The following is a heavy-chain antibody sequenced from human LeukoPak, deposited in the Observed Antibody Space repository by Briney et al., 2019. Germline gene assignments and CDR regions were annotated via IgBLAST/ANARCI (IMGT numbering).Heavy chain of an antibody. J-gene: IGHJ4*02. D-gene: IGHD6-13*01. V-gene: IGHV1-69*10. CDR3: ATGTNGLYGSNRFQGYFDD. Sequence: ASVKVSCKASGGTFSKYATSWVRQAPGQGLEWMGGITPTYGLVHYAQKFQGRVTLTTDTSTGTADLEMNSLTFEDTAVYYCATGTNGLYGSNRFQGYFDDWGQGTLVTVLS. CDR1: GGTFSKYA. CDR2: ITPTYGLV.